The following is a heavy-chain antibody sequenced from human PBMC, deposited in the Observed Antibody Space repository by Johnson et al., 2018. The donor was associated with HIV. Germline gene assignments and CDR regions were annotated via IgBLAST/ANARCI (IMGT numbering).Heavy chain of an antibody. J-gene: IGHJ4*03. Sequence: VQLVESGGGLVQPGWSLRLSCAASGFTFSSYWMSWVRQAPGKGLEWVANIKQDGSEKYYVDSVKGRFTISRDNSRNTLYLQMNSLRPEDTAVYYCASGDDDGFWGRGTLVTVSS. CDR1: GFTFSSYW. CDR2: IKQDGSEK. V-gene: IGHV3-7*02. D-gene: IGHD5-12*01. CDR3: ASGDDDGF.